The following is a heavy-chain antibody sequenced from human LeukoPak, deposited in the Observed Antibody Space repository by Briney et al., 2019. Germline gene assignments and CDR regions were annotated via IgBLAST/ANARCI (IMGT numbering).Heavy chain of an antibody. CDR3: ARSSMVTMIAY. CDR1: GGTFSSYA. V-gene: IGHV1-69*04. J-gene: IGHJ4*02. D-gene: IGHD3-22*01. Sequence: SVKVSCKASGGTFSSYAISWVRQAPGQGLEWMGRIIPILGIANYAQKFQGRVTITADKSTSTAYMELSSLRSEDTAVYYCARSSMVTMIAYWGQGTLVTVSS. CDR2: IIPILGIA.